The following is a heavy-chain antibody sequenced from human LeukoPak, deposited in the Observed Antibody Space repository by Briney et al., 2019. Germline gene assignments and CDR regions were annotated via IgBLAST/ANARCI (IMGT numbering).Heavy chain of an antibody. CDR3: AKNTYYDYVWGSYRWDEYY. J-gene: IGHJ4*02. CDR2: ICGSGGST. CDR1: GFTFSSYA. D-gene: IGHD3-16*02. V-gene: IGHV3-23*01. Sequence: GGSLRLSCAACGFTFSSYAMSWVRQARGKGLEWVSAICGSGGSTYYADSVKGRFTIYRDNSKNTLYLQMNRLRAEDTAVYYCAKNTYYDYVWGSYRWDEYYWGQESLGTVSS.